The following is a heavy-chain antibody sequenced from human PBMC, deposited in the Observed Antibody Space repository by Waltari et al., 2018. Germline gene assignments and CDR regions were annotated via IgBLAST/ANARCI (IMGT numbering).Heavy chain of an antibody. Sequence: QVQLQESGPGLVKPSQTLSLTCTVSGGSISSGGYYWSWIRQHPGKGLEWIGYIYHSGGTYYNPSLKSRVTISVDRSKNQFSLKLSSVTAADTAVYYCARAPYSSSFRVAAATDYWGQGTLVTVSS. CDR1: GGSISSGGYY. V-gene: IGHV4-31*03. CDR3: ARAPYSSSFRVAAATDY. J-gene: IGHJ4*02. CDR2: IYHSGGT. D-gene: IGHD6-6*01.